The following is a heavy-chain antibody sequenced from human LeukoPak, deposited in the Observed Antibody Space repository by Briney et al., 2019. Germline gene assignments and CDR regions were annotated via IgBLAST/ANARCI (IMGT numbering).Heavy chain of an antibody. CDR2: IYYSGST. D-gene: IGHD3-16*01. CDR3: ASHRHNGGHHF. J-gene: IGHJ4*02. Sequence: PSETLSLTCTVSGGSISSSSYYWGWVRQPPGKGLEWMGSIYYSGSTYYNSALNSRPTISVDTSKNQFSLNLASVTAADTAVYYCASHRHNGGHHFWGQGTLVTVSS. V-gene: IGHV4-39*01. CDR1: GGSISSSSYY.